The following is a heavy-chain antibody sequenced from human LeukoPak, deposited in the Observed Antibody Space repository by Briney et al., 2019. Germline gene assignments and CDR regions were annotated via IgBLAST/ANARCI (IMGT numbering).Heavy chain of an antibody. D-gene: IGHD1-14*01. CDR2: INSDGSST. CDR3: ARDRIRGDY. CDR1: GFTFSSYW. J-gene: IGHJ4*02. Sequence: GGSLRLSCVASGFTFSSYWMHWVRQAPGKGLVWVSRINSDGSSTSYADSGKGRFTISRDKAKNTLYLQVNSLRAADTAVYYCARDRIRGDYWGQGTLVTVSS. V-gene: IGHV3-74*01.